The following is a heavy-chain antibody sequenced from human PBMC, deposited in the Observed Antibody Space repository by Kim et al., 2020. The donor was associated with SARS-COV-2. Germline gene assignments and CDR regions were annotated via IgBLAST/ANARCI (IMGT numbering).Heavy chain of an antibody. CDR1: GFTFSSYA. J-gene: IGHJ4*02. Sequence: GGSLRLSCAASGFTFSSYAMSWVRQAPGKGLEWVSAISGSGGSTYYADSVKGRFTISRDNSKNTLYLQMNSLRAEDTAVYYCAATLLPGIAVAGPFDYWGQGTLVTVSS. CDR3: AATLLPGIAVAGPFDY. CDR2: ISGSGGST. D-gene: IGHD6-19*01. V-gene: IGHV3-23*01.